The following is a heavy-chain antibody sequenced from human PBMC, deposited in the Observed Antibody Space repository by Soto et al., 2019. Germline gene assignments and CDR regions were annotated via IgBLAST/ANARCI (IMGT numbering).Heavy chain of an antibody. Sequence: GASVKVSCKASGYTFTSYDINWVRQATGQGLEWMGWMNPNSGNTGYAQKFQGRVTMTRNTSISTAYMELSSLRSEDTAVYYCARGGSTIFGVVIPLPRDVWGQGTTVTVSS. CDR3: ARGGSTIFGVVIPLPRDV. D-gene: IGHD3-3*01. CDR1: GYTFTSYD. CDR2: MNPNSGNT. V-gene: IGHV1-8*01. J-gene: IGHJ6*02.